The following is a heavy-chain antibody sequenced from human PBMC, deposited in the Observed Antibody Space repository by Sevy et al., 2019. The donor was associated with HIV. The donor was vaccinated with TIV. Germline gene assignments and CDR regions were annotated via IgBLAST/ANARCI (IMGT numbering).Heavy chain of an antibody. CDR2: INPNSGGT. J-gene: IGHJ6*02. CDR3: ARSGSLYYYYYGMDV. CDR1: GYTFTGYY. V-gene: IGHV1-2*02. Sequence: ASVKVSCKASGYTFTGYYMHWVRQAPGQGLESMGWINPNSGGTNYAQKFQGRVTMTRDTSISTAYMGLSRLGSDDTAGYYCARSGSLYYYYYGMDVWGQWTSVTVSS.